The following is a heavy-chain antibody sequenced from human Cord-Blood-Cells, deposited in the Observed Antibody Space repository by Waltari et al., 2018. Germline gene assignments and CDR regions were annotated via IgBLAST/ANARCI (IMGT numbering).Heavy chain of an antibody. CDR1: GFTFSSYS. V-gene: IGHV3-48*02. Sequence: EVQLVESGGGLVQPGGSLRLSCAASGFTFSSYSMKWVRQAPGKGLEWVSYISSSSSTIYYADSVKGRFTISRDNAKNSLYLQMNSLRDEDTAVYYCARAHSSGYYYFDYWGQGTLVTVSS. CDR3: ARAHSSGYYYFDY. J-gene: IGHJ4*02. CDR2: ISSSSSTI. D-gene: IGHD3-22*01.